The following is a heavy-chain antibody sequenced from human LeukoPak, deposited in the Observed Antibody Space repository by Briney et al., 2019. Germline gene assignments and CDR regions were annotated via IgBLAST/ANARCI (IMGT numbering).Heavy chain of an antibody. V-gene: IGHV1-2*02. J-gene: IGHJ4*02. CDR3: AAVGELPYRFDY. D-gene: IGHD1-26*01. CDR1: GYTFTSYA. Sequence: ASVKVSCKAPGYTFTSYAMNWVRQAPGQGLEWMGWINPNSGGTNYAQKFQGRVTMTRDTSISTAYMELSRLRSDDTAVYYCAAVGELPYRFDYWGQGTLVTVSS. CDR2: INPNSGGT.